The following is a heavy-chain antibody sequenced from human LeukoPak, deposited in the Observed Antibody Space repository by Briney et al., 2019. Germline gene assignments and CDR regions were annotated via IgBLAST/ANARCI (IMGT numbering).Heavy chain of an antibody. Sequence: GGSLRLSCAASGFTFSSDWMHWVRHAPGKGLVWVSRINRDGRSTTYADSVKGRFTISRDNAKNSLYLQMNSLRAEDTAVYYCARENYYDSSGYYYPDAFDIWGQGTMVTVSS. CDR1: GFTFSSDW. V-gene: IGHV3-74*01. D-gene: IGHD3-22*01. CDR2: INRDGRST. CDR3: ARENYYDSSGYYYPDAFDI. J-gene: IGHJ3*02.